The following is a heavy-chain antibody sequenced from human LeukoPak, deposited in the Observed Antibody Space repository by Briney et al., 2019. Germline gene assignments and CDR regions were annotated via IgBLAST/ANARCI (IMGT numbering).Heavy chain of an antibody. D-gene: IGHD5-18*01. CDR1: GSSISSGEYY. J-gene: IGHJ2*01. Sequence: PSDTLALICTVSGSSISSGEYYWSWIRQPPGKGLEWVGYIYYNRSTYYNPSIKSRVTISVDTSKNQFSLKLSSVTAADTAVYYCARDLLDTSMVHYWYFDLWGRGTLVTVSS. CDR2: IYYNRST. CDR3: ARDLLDTSMVHYWYFDL. V-gene: IGHV4-30-4*02.